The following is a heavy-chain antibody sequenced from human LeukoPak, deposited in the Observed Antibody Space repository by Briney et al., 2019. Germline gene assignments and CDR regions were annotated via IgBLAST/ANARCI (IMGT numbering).Heavy chain of an antibody. CDR1: GFTFSSYS. D-gene: IGHD3-22*01. J-gene: IGHJ4*02. Sequence: GGSLRLSCAASGFTFSSYSMNWVRQAPGKGLEWVSCISSRNTYTYYADSVKGRFTSSRDNAKNSLYLQMNSLRAEDTAVYYCAKGYHDSGGSWTPSDYWGQGTLVTVSS. CDR2: ISSRNTYT. V-gene: IGHV3-21*01. CDR3: AKGYHDSGGSWTPSDY.